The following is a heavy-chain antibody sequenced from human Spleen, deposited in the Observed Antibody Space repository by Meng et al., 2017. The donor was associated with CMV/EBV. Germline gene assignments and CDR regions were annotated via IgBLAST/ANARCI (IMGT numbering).Heavy chain of an antibody. J-gene: IGHJ4*02. CDR3: ARDHGSQYYDTTGYPGH. Sequence: GESLKISCAASGFTFSSYEMNWVRQAPGKGLEWVSYISSSGNTIYYADSVKGRFTISRDNAKNSLYLQMNSLRAEDTAVYYCARDHGSQYYDTTGYPGHWGQGTLVTVSS. V-gene: IGHV3-48*03. D-gene: IGHD3-22*01. CDR1: GFTFSSYE. CDR2: ISSSGNTI.